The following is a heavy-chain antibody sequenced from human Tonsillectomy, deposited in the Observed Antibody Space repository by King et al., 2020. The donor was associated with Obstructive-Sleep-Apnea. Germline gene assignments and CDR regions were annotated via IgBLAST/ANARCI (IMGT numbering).Heavy chain of an antibody. Sequence: VQLQESGPGLVKPSETLSLTCTVSGYSISSGYYWGWIRQPPGKGLEWIGSIYHSGSTYYNPPLKSRVTISVDTSKNQFSLKLSSVTAADTAVYYCARDPSYYDFWSGYYLYFDYWGQGTLVTVSS. CDR2: IYHSGST. J-gene: IGHJ4*02. D-gene: IGHD3-3*01. V-gene: IGHV4-38-2*02. CDR3: ARDPSYYDFWSGYYLYFDY. CDR1: GYSISSGYY.